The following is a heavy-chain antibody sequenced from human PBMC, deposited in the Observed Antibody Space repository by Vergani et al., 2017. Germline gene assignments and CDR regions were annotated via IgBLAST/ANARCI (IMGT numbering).Heavy chain of an antibody. Sequence: QVQLVESGGGVVQPGRSLRLSCAASGFTFSSYGMHWVRQAPGKGLEWVAVIWYDGSNKYYADSVKGRFTISRDNSQNTLYLQMNSLRAEDTAVYYCVRVGAVAGPIDYWGQGTLVTVSS. V-gene: IGHV3-33*01. CDR3: VRVGAVAGPIDY. CDR1: GFTFSSYG. D-gene: IGHD6-19*01. CDR2: IWYDGSNK. J-gene: IGHJ4*02.